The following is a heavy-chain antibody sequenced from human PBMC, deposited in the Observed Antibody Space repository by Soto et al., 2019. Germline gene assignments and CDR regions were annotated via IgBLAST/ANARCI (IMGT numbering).Heavy chain of an antibody. D-gene: IGHD3-10*01. CDR3: ARRALLWFGEDYMDV. V-gene: IGHV4-59*01. CDR2: IYYSGST. J-gene: IGHJ6*03. CDR1: GGSISSYY. Sequence: SETLSLTCTVSGGSISSYYWSWIRQPPGKGLEWIGYIYYSGSTNYNPSLKSRVTISVDTSKNQFSLKLSSVTAADTAVYYCARRALLWFGEDYMDVWGKGTTVTVSS.